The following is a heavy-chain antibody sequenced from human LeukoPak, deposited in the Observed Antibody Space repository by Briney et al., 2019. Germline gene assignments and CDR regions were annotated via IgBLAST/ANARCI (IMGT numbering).Heavy chain of an antibody. CDR1: GFTFSSYA. J-gene: IGHJ4*02. CDR2: ISCSGDTT. CDR3: AKDSFKYTSGSYYPPDY. Sequence: PGGSLRLSCAASGFTFSSYAMSWVRQAPGNGLEWGSGISCSGDTTYYADSVRGRFTISRDNSKNTLYLQMNSLRAEDTAVYYCAKDSFKYTSGSYYPPDYWGQGTLVTVSS. V-gene: IGHV3-23*01. D-gene: IGHD3-10*01.